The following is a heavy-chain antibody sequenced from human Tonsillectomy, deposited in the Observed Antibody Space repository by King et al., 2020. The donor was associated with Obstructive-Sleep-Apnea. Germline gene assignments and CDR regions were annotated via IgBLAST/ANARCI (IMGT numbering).Heavy chain of an antibody. J-gene: IGHJ4*02. V-gene: IGHV3-21*01. CDR1: GFTFSSYS. Sequence: VQLVESGGGLVKPGGSLRLSCAASGFTFSSYSMNWVRQAPGKGLEWVSSISSSSRYIYYADSVKGRFTISRDNAKNSLYLQMNSLRAEDTAVYYCARDREYCSCGGCYSPFDYWGQGTLVTVSP. D-gene: IGHD2-15*01. CDR3: ARDREYCSCGGCYSPFDY. CDR2: ISSSSRYI.